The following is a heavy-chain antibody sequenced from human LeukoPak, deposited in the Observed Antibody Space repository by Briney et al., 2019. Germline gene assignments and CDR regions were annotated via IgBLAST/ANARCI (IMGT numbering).Heavy chain of an antibody. D-gene: IGHD3-10*01. J-gene: IGHJ5*02. CDR2: IYYSGST. V-gene: IGHV4-59*01. Sequence: SETLSLTCTVSGGSISSYYWSWIRQPPGKGLEWIGYIYYSGSTNYNPSLKSRVTISVDTSKNQFSLKLSSVTAADTAVYYCARVGFLGGITPDPWGQGTLVTVSS. CDR3: ARVGFLGGITPDP. CDR1: GGSISSYY.